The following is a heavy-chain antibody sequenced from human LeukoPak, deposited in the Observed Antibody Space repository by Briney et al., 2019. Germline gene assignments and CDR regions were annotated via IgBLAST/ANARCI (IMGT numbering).Heavy chain of an antibody. D-gene: IGHD2-21*01. V-gene: IGHV3-7*01. J-gene: IGHJ4*02. CDR1: GFTFSSYW. Sequence: GGSLRLSCAASGFTFSSYWMSWVRQAPGKGLEWVASINQDGSQKYYLDSVKGRFTISRDNAKNSLFLQVNSLRVEDTAVYYCGGEPRSMARWGQGTLVTVSS. CDR2: INQDGSQK. CDR3: GGEPRSMAR.